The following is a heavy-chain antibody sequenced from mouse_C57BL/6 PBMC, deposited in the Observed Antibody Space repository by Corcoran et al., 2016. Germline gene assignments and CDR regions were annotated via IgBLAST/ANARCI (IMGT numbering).Heavy chain of an antibody. Sequence: DVQLQESGPGLVKPSQSLPLTCSVTGYSITSGYYWNWIRQFPGNKLEWMGYISYDGSNNYNPSLKNRISITRDTSKKQFFLKLNAVTTEDTATSYCARGGNPFAYWGQGTLVTVSA. CDR3: ARGGNPFAY. CDR1: GYSITSGYY. CDR2: ISYDGSN. V-gene: IGHV3-6*01. J-gene: IGHJ3*01. D-gene: IGHD2-1*01.